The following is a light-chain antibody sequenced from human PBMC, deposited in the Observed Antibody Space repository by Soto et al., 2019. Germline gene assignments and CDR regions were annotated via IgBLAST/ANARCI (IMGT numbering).Light chain of an antibody. Sequence: ETVLTQSPATLSLSPGERATLSCGARQGVRRNYLAWYQPKRGLAPRLLIYDASSRATGIPDRFSGSGSGTDFTLTISRLEPEDFAVYYCQQYGSSPTFGQGTRLEIK. V-gene: IGKV3D-20*01. CDR2: DAS. CDR1: QGVRRNY. CDR3: QQYGSSPT. J-gene: IGKJ5*01.